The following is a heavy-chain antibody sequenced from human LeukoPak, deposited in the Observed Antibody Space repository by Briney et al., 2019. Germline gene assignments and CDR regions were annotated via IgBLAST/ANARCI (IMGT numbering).Heavy chain of an antibody. CDR3: AREGAELWSSYYYYYMDV. D-gene: IGHD5-18*01. J-gene: IGHJ6*03. Sequence: GGSLRLSCAASGFTFSSYSMNWVRQAPGKGLEWVSFISSSSTYIYYADSLKGRFTISRDNAKNSLYLQMNSLRAEDTAVYYCAREGAELWSSYYYYYMDVWGKGTTVTVSS. CDR2: ISSSSTYI. V-gene: IGHV3-21*06. CDR1: GFTFSSYS.